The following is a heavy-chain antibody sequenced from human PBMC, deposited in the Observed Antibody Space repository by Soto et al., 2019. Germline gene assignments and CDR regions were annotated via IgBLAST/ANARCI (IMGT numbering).Heavy chain of an antibody. CDR2: IYCDDDK. V-gene: IGHV2-5*02. D-gene: IGHD3-22*01. Sequence: SGLAALDPTQNLTRRVTFSAFSISTSGAGWGCIRQPPGKALEWLALIYCDDDKRYSPSLKSRLTITKDTSTNQVVLTMTNMDPVDTATYYCAHRRGNPYYYDSGGAFDIWGQGTMVT. CDR1: AFSISTSGAG. CDR3: AHRRGNPYYYDSGGAFDI. J-gene: IGHJ3*02.